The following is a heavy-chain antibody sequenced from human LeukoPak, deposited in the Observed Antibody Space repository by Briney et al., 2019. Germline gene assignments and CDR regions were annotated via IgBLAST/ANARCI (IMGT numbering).Heavy chain of an antibody. V-gene: IGHV3-23*01. CDR1: GFTFSSYA. CDR3: ARVIAAAGIDYFDY. CDR2: ISGSGGST. J-gene: IGHJ4*02. Sequence: GGSLRLSCAASGFTFSSYAMSWVRRAPGKGLEWVSAISGSGGSTYYADSVKGRFTISRDNSKNTLYLQMNSLGAEDTAVYYCARVIAAAGIDYFDYWGQGTLVTVSS. D-gene: IGHD6-13*01.